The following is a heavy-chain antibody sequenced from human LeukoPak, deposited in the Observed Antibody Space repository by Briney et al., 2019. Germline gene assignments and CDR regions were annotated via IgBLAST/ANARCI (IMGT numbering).Heavy chain of an antibody. CDR2: ISDSGGST. V-gene: IGHV3-23*01. J-gene: IGHJ4*02. CDR3: AKDPVDPGVDY. D-gene: IGHD3-10*01. Sequence: GGSLRLSCAASGFTFSNYAMSWVRQAPGKGLEWVSGISDSGGSTYYADSVKGRFTISRDNSKNTLYLQMNSLRAEDTAVYYCAKDPVDPGVDYWGQGTLVTVSS. CDR1: GFTFSNYA.